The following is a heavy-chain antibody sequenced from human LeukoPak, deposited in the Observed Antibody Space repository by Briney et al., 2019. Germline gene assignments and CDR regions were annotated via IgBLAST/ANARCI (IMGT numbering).Heavy chain of an antibody. Sequence: GGSLRLTCAESGFIFSTYSMHWVRQAPGKGLEWVSSISSDGGYIYYADSVKGRFTISRDNAKDSLYLQMNSLRAEDTAVYYCARGNAPLPFDYWGQGTLVTVSS. J-gene: IGHJ4*02. V-gene: IGHV3-21*01. CDR1: GFIFSTYS. CDR3: ARGNAPLPFDY. CDR2: ISSDGGYI. D-gene: IGHD2-2*01.